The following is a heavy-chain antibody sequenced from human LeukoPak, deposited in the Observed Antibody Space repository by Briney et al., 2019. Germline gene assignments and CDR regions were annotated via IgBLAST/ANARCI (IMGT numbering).Heavy chain of an antibody. Sequence: PSETLSPTCTVSGGSISSYYWSWIRQPPGKGLEWIGYIYYGGSTNYNPSLKSRVTISVDTSKNQFSLKLSSVTAADTAVYYCARRLSPDAFDIWGQGTMVTVSS. J-gene: IGHJ3*02. CDR3: ARRLSPDAFDI. CDR2: IYYGGST. CDR1: GGSISSYY. D-gene: IGHD2/OR15-2a*01. V-gene: IGHV4-59*08.